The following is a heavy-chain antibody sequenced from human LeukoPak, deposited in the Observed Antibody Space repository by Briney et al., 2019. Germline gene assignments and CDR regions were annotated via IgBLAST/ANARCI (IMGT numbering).Heavy chain of an antibody. CDR3: AKVSVWSGYYSGMDV. CDR1: GFTFSSYA. Sequence: GGSLRLSCAASGFTFSSYAMSWVRQAPGKGLEWVSAISGSGGSTYYADSVKGRFTISRDNSKNTLYLQMNSLRAEDTAVYYCAKVSVWSGYYSGMDVWGQGTTVTVSS. V-gene: IGHV3-23*01. J-gene: IGHJ6*02. D-gene: IGHD3-3*01. CDR2: ISGSGGST.